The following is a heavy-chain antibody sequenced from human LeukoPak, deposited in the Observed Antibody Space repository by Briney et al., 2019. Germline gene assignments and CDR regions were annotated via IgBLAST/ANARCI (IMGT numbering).Heavy chain of an antibody. CDR2: VIPIFGTA. Sequence: SVKVSCKASVGTFNSYAISWVRQAPGQGLAWMGGVIPIFGTANYARKFQGRVTITTDESTSTAYMELNSLRSEDTAVYYCARSRYDFWGDYYYYYYMDVWGKGTTVTVSS. CDR1: VGTFNSYA. D-gene: IGHD3-3*01. V-gene: IGHV1-69*05. J-gene: IGHJ6*03. CDR3: ARSRYDFWGDYYYYYYMDV.